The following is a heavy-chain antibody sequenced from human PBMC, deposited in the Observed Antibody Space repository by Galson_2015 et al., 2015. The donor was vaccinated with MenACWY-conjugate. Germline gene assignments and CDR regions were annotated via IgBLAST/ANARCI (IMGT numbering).Heavy chain of an antibody. Sequence: QSGAEVKKPGESLRISCKGSGSSFTSYWISWVRQMPGKGLEWMGIIYPGDSDTRYSPSFQGQVTISADKSISTAYLQWSSLKASDTAMYYCARYCSGGSCYSGDYFDYWGQGTLVTVSS. CDR2: IYPGDSDT. CDR3: ARYCSGGSCYSGDYFDY. V-gene: IGHV5-51*01. CDR1: GSSFTSYW. D-gene: IGHD2-15*01. J-gene: IGHJ4*02.